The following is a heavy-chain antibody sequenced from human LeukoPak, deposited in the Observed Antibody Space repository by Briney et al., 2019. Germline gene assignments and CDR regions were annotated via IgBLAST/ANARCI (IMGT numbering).Heavy chain of an antibody. CDR3: ATPQARPTAYYYYGMDV. J-gene: IGHJ6*02. D-gene: IGHD5-18*01. CDR2: ISSSGSTI. CDR1: GFTFSDYY. V-gene: IGHV3-11*01. Sequence: GGSLRLSCAASGFTFSDYYMSWIRKAPGKGLEWVSYISSSGSTIYYADSVKGRFTISRDNAKNSLYLQMNSLRAEDTAVYYCATPQARPTAYYYYGMDVWGQGTTVTVSS.